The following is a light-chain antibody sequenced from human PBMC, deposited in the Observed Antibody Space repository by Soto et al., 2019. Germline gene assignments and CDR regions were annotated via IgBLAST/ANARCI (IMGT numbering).Light chain of an antibody. CDR2: LAS. CDR1: PGISNF. J-gene: IGKJ2*01. Sequence: QMTQSPSSLSASVGDRVTITCRASPGISNFLAWYQKKPGKVPKLLDYLASTLQSGVPSRFSGRGSGTDFTLTISGLQPEDVATYYCQKINSAPYTFGQGTKLEIK. CDR3: QKINSAPYT. V-gene: IGKV1-27*01.